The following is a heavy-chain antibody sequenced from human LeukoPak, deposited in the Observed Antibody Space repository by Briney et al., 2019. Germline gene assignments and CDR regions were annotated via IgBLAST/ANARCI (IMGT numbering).Heavy chain of an antibody. CDR1: GGSFSGYY. Sequence: QSSETLSLTCAVYGGSFSGYYWGWIRQPPGKCLEWIGSIKFNGETFYIPSLKSRLTISADMSKNQFSLRLTSVTAADTAVYYCARDKGHFDVDYWGQGTLVTVSS. CDR3: ARDKGHFDVDY. D-gene: IGHD3-9*01. J-gene: IGHJ4*02. V-gene: IGHV4-34*01. CDR2: IKFNGET.